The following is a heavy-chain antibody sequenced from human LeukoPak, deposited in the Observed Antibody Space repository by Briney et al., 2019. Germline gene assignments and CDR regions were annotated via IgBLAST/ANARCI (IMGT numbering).Heavy chain of an antibody. Sequence: SETLSLTCTVSGASISSSTYYWGWIRQPPGKGLEWIGCIYETGSTYYKSSLKSRVTISVDTSKNQFSLKLSSVTAADSAVYYCARHSGSGYYFYFYTMDVWGQGATVTVSS. D-gene: IGHD2-15*01. CDR3: ARHSGSGYYFYFYTMDV. J-gene: IGHJ6*01. V-gene: IGHV4-39*01. CDR2: IYETGST. CDR1: GASISSSTYY.